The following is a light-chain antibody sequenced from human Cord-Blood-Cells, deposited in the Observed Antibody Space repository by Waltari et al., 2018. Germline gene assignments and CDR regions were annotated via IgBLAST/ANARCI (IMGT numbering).Light chain of an antibody. Sequence: QSALTQPASVSGSPGQSITISCTGTSSDVGGYNYFPWYQQQPGKATKLMIYDDSNRPSGVSNRFSGSKSGNTASLTISGLQAEDEADYYCSSYTSSSTRVFGGGTKLTVL. CDR3: SSYTSSSTRV. CDR2: DDS. CDR1: SSDVGGYNY. J-gene: IGLJ3*02. V-gene: IGLV2-14*01.